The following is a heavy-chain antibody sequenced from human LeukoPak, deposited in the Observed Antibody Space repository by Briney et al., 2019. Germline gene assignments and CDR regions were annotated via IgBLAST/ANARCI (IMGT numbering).Heavy chain of an antibody. CDR3: ARRSGYDLSGFDY. CDR2: YDGSDK. V-gene: IGHV3-30*01. J-gene: IGHJ4*02. Sequence: YDGSDKYYADSVKGRFTISRDNSKSTLYLQMNSLRAEDTAVYYCARRSGYDLSGFDYWGQGTLVTVSS. D-gene: IGHD5-12*01.